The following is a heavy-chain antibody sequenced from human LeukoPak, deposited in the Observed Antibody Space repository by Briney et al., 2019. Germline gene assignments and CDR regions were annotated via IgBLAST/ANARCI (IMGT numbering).Heavy chain of an antibody. CDR1: GGSISSSSYY. D-gene: IGHD3-10*01. CDR2: IYYSGST. Sequence: SETLSLTCTVSGGSISSSSYYWGWIRQPPGKGLEWIGSIYYSGSTYYNPSLKSRVTISVDTSKNQFSLKLSSVTAADTAVYYCARDAPGGPRRFIDYWGQGTLVTVSS. J-gene: IGHJ4*02. V-gene: IGHV4-39*07. CDR3: ARDAPGGPRRFIDY.